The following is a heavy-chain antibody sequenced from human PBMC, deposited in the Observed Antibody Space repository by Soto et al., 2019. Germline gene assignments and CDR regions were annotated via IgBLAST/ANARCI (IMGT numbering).Heavy chain of an antibody. CDR3: ASEGAAPYYYYGMDV. D-gene: IGHD6-6*01. V-gene: IGHV4-31*03. Sequence: QVQLQESGPGLVKPSQTLSLTCTVSGGSISSGGYFWSWIRQHPGRGLEWIGFIYYSGSTYYNPPLKRRVTISVDPSKNQFSMKLSSVTAADTAVYYCASEGAAPYYYYGMDVWGQGTTVTVSS. CDR1: GGSISSGGYF. J-gene: IGHJ6*02. CDR2: IYYSGST.